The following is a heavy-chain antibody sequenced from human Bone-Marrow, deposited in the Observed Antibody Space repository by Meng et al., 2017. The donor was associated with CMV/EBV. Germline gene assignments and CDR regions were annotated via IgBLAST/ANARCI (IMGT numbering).Heavy chain of an antibody. CDR3: ARDSQHHFYGLDV. V-gene: IGHV4-39*07. J-gene: IGHJ6*02. D-gene: IGHD1-14*01. CDR1: GASISSFRYY. CDR2: IFYTGKT. Sequence: GSLRLSCTVSGASISSFRYYWTWIRQSPDKGLEWIGSIFYTGKTDYNPSLSSRVTMSLDTSKKQFSLNVQSVSAADTAVYYCARDSQHHFYGLDVWGQGTTVTFSS.